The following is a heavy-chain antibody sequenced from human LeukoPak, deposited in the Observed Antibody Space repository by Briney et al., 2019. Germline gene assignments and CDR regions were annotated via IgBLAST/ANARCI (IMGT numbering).Heavy chain of an antibody. J-gene: IGHJ4*02. D-gene: IGHD5-18*01. CDR1: GLTFSSHG. CDR2: IRYDETNR. CDR3: AKGGGYSYTYPIDY. Sequence: GGSLRLSCGASGLTFSSHGMHWVRQPPGRGLEWVAFIRYDETNRYYADSVKGRFTISRDNSRNTLSLQMNSLRDEDTALYYCAKGGGYSYTYPIDYWGQGTVVTVSS. V-gene: IGHV3-30*02.